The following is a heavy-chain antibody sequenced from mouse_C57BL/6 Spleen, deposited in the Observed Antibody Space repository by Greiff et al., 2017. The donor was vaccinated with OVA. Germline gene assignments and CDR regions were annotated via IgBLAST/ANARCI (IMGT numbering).Heavy chain of an antibody. CDR2: ISYDGSN. J-gene: IGHJ3*01. CDR3: ARAGITTGFAY. Sequence: EVQVVESGPGLVKPSQSLSLTCSVTGYSITSGYYWNWIRQFPGNKLEWMGYISYDGSNNYNPSLKNRISITRDTSKNQFFLKLNSVTTEDTATYYCARAGITTGFAYWGQGTLVTVSA. D-gene: IGHD1-1*01. CDR1: GYSITSGYY. V-gene: IGHV3-6*01.